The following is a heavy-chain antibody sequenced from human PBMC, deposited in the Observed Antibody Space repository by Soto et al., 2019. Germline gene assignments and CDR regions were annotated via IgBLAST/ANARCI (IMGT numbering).Heavy chain of an antibody. CDR2: IHYTGST. V-gene: IGHV4-59*01. D-gene: IGHD1-1*01. J-gene: IGHJ5*02. CDR3: ARDLTISSTDGPLDP. CDR1: GGSMSRYY. Sequence: SETLSLTCPVSGGSMSRYYWTWIRQPPGKGLEWIGNIHYTGSTNYNPSLKSRVTILLGTSTSQFSLKVSSVTAADTAVYYCARDLTISSTDGPLDPWGHGTLGTVAS.